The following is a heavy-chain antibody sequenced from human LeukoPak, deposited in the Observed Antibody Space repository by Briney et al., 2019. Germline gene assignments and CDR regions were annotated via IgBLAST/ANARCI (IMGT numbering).Heavy chain of an antibody. CDR1: GFTLSEFG. J-gene: IGHJ4*02. CDR3: ARNAHSFDSSGYYFHF. V-gene: IGHV3-30*02. CDR2: IRYDGYKK. D-gene: IGHD3-22*01. Sequence: PGGSLRLSCAASGFTLSEFGMHWVRQAPGKGLEWITFIRYDGYKKHYIDSVKGRFTTSRDNSKNTVSLQMSSPRVEDTAVYYCARNAHSFDSSGYYFHFWGQGTRVTVSS.